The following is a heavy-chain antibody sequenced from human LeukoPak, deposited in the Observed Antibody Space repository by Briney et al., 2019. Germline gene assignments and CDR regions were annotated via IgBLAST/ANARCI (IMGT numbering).Heavy chain of an antibody. CDR1: GFTVSSNY. D-gene: IGHD6-13*01. J-gene: IGHJ4*02. Sequence: PGGSLRLSCAASGFTVSSNYMSWVRQAPGKGLEWVSVIYSGGSTYYADSVKGRFTISRDNAKNSLFLQMTSLSAKDTAVYYCAREWSDRSRCWVYWGQGTLVTVSS. CDR3: AREWSDRSRCWVY. V-gene: IGHV3-53*01. CDR2: IYSGGST.